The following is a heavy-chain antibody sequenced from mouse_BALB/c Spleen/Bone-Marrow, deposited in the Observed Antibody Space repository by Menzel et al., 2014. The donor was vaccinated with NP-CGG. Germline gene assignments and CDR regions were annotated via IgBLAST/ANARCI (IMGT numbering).Heavy chain of an antibody. D-gene: IGHD2-1*01. V-gene: IGHV1S132*01. CDR3: ARRSNGNHGGAYWYCDL. Sequence: VQLQQSGTELVKPGASVKLSCKTSGYTFTSYWIQWVKQRPGQGLGWIGEIFPGTGTTYYNEKFKGKATLTIDTSSNPAYMQPSSLTSEASAVYFCARRSNGNHGGAYWYCDLCGAGSPVSVSS. CDR2: IFPGTGTT. CDR1: GYTFTSYW. J-gene: IGHJ1*01.